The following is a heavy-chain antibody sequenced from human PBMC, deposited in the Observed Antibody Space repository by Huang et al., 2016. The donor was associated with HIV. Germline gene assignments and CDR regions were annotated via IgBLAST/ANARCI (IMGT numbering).Heavy chain of an antibody. CDR1: GGSISNGVYY. V-gene: IGHV4-30-4*08. CDR2: ISYSGTT. CDR3: ARSIMITSGGLHFDF. J-gene: IGHJ4*02. D-gene: IGHD3-16*01. Sequence: VQLQESGPGLVEPSQTLSLACSVSGGSISNGVYYWNWIRQPPGKGLEWIGYISYSGTTSYNPSFKSRLTISKDTSKNQVSLTLASVTAADTAMYYCARSIMITSGGLHFDFWGQGTLGTVSS.